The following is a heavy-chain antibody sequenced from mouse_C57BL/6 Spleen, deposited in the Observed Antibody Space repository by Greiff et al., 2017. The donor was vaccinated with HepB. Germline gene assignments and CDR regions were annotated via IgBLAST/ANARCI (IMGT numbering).Heavy chain of an antibody. V-gene: IGHV5-17*01. CDR2: ISSGSSTI. J-gene: IGHJ4*01. CDR1: GFTFSDYG. D-gene: IGHD4-1*02. Sequence: EVQRVESGGGLVKPGGSLKLSCAASGFTFSDYGMHWVRQAPEKGLEWVAYISSGSSTIYYADTVKGRFTISRDNAKNTLFLQMTSLRSEDTAMYYCAPTGKDYAMDYWGQGTSVTVSS. CDR3: APTGKDYAMDY.